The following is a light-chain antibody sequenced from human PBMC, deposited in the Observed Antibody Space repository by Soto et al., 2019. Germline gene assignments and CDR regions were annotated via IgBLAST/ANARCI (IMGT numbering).Light chain of an antibody. CDR3: CSYAGGNSVV. CDR2: EDI. V-gene: IGLV2-23*01. CDR1: SSDVGSYNL. J-gene: IGLJ2*01. Sequence: QSALTQPASVSGSPGQSITISCTGTSSDVGSYNLVSWYQQHPGKAPKLMIYEDIERPSGVSNRFSGSKSGNTASLTISGLQTEDEADYCCCSYAGGNSVVFGGGTKLTVL.